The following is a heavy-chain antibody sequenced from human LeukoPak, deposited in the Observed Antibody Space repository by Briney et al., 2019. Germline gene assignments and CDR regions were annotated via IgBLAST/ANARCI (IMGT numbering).Heavy chain of an antibody. J-gene: IGHJ4*02. Sequence: GGSLRLSCAASGFTFSSYEMNWVRQAPGKGLEWVSYISSSGSTIYYADSVKGRFTISRDNSKNTLYLQMNSLRAEDTAVYYCAKEGPAYYDFWSGFDYWGQGTLVTVSS. CDR3: AKEGPAYYDFWSGFDY. CDR1: GFTFSSYE. CDR2: ISSSGSTI. D-gene: IGHD3-3*01. V-gene: IGHV3-48*03.